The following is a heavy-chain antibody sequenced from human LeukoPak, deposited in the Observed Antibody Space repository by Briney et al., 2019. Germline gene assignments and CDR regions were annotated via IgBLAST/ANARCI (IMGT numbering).Heavy chain of an antibody. Sequence: ASAKVSCKASGYTFTSYDINWVRQATGQGLEWMGWMNPNSGNTGYAQKFQGRVTMTRNTSISTAYMELSSLRSEDTAVYYCARATVGAELGGGDYWGQGTLVTVSS. CDR2: MNPNSGNT. CDR1: GYTFTSYD. V-gene: IGHV1-8*01. D-gene: IGHD1-26*01. CDR3: ARATVGAELGGGDY. J-gene: IGHJ4*02.